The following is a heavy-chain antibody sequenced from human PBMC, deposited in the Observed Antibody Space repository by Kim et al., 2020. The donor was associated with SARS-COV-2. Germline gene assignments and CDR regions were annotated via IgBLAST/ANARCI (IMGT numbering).Heavy chain of an antibody. J-gene: IGHJ4*02. D-gene: IGHD2-15*01. Sequence: SETLSLTCAVSGGSISSSNWWSWVRQPPGKGLEWIGEISHSGSTNYNPSLKSRVTISVDKSKNQFSLKLSSVTAADTAVYYCARVSTKHKRVVVAATRRGLFDYWGQGTLVTVSS. V-gene: IGHV4-4*02. CDR2: ISHSGST. CDR3: ARVSTKHKRVVVAATRRGLFDY. CDR1: GGSISSSNW.